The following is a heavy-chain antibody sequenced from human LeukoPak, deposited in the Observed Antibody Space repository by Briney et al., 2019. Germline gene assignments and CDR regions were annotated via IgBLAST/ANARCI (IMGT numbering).Heavy chain of an antibody. CDR3: ATGGAAAGLNWFDP. J-gene: IGHJ5*02. CDR2: FDPEDGET. V-gene: IGHV1-24*01. CDR1: GYTLTELS. D-gene: IGHD6-13*01. Sequence: GASVKVSCKVSGYTLTELSMHWVQQAPGKGLEWMGGFDPEDGETIYAQKFQGRVTMTEDTSTDTAYMELSSLRSEDTAVYYCATGGAAAGLNWFDPWGQGTLVTVSS.